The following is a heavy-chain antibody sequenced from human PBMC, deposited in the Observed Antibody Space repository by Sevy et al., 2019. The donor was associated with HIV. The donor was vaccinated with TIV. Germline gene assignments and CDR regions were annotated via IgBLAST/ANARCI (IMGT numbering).Heavy chain of an antibody. Sequence: SETLSLTCAVYGGSFSGYYWSWIRQPPGKGLEWIGEINRSGSTNCNPSLKSRVTISVDTSKNQFSLKLSSVTAADTAVYHCARQGRITMVRGKARWLDPWGQGTLVTVSS. CDR3: ARQGRITMVRGKARWLDP. CDR2: INRSGST. J-gene: IGHJ5*02. D-gene: IGHD3-10*01. V-gene: IGHV4-34*01. CDR1: GGSFSGYY.